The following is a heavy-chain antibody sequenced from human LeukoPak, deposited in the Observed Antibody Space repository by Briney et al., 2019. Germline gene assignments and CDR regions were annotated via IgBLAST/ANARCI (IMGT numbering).Heavy chain of an antibody. J-gene: IGHJ4*02. V-gene: IGHV1-8*01. Sequence: ASVKVSCKASGYTFTSYDINWVRQATGQGLEWMGWMNPNSGNTGYAQKFQGRVTMTRNTSISTAYMELSRLRSDDTAVYYCASTEWELRGEGWDYWGQGTLVTVSS. D-gene: IGHD1-26*01. CDR3: ASTEWELRGEGWDY. CDR2: MNPNSGNT. CDR1: GYTFTSYD.